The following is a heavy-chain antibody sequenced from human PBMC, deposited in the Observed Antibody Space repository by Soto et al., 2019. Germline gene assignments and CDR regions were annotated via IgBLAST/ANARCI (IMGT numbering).Heavy chain of an antibody. D-gene: IGHD3-10*01. CDR1: GFPFSSYA. V-gene: IGHV3-30-3*01. Sequence: GGSLRLSCATSGFPFSSYAMHLVRQAPGKGLEWVAVISYDGSNKYYADSVKGRFTISRDNSKNTLYLQMNSLRAEDKAVYYCARDKVGGVISNWFDPWGREPLVT. J-gene: IGHJ5*02. CDR2: ISYDGSNK. CDR3: ARDKVGGVISNWFDP.